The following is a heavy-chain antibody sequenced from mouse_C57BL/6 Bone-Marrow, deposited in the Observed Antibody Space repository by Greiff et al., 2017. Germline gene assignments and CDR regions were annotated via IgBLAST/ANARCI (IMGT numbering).Heavy chain of an antibody. D-gene: IGHD2-1*01. CDR1: GYTFTSYW. Sequence: QVQLQQPGAELVKPGASVKLSCKASGYTFTSYWMHWVKQRPGQGLEWIGMIHPNSGSTNYNEKFKGKATLTVDKSSSTAYMQLSSLTSEDSAVYYCERGRVYYGNTYWFAIWGGGQVVTVSA. J-gene: IGHJ3*01. CDR3: ERGRVYYGNTYWFAI. V-gene: IGHV1-64*01. CDR2: IHPNSGST.